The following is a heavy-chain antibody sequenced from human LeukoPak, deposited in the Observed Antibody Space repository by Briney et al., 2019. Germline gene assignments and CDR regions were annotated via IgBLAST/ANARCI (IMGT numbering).Heavy chain of an antibody. J-gene: IGHJ4*02. Sequence: GGSLRLSCAASGSTFSSYSMSWVRQAPGKGLEWVGNIKQDGSEKYYVDSVKGRFTISRDNAKNSLYLQMISLRAEDTAIYYCARDYYGSGSQDYWGQGTLVTVSS. CDR2: IKQDGSEK. D-gene: IGHD3-10*01. V-gene: IGHV3-7*01. CDR3: ARDYYGSGSQDY. CDR1: GSTFSSYS.